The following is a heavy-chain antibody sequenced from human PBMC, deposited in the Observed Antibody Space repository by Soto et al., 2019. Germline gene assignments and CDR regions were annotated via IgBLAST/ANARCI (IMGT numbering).Heavy chain of an antibody. Sequence: QLQLQESGSGLVKPSETLSLTCIVSNGSISSRSSYWGWIRQTPGKGLEWIGSIYYIGNTYYNPSLKDRVTRSIDTSKTHFSLKMNSVTAADTAVYFCGGQDYGAKGYYFENWGQGALVTVSS. V-gene: IGHV4-39*02. CDR1: NGSISSRSSY. CDR2: IYYIGNT. CDR3: GGQDYGAKGYYFEN. J-gene: IGHJ4*02. D-gene: IGHD4-17*01.